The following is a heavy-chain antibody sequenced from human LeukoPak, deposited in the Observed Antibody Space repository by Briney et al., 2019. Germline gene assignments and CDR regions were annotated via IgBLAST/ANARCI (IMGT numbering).Heavy chain of an antibody. V-gene: IGHV3-11*06. Sequence: GGSLRLSCAASGLTFSDYYMSWIRQAPGKGLEWVSYISSSSSYTNYADSVKGRFTISRDNAKNSLYLQMNSLRAEDTAVCYCATGYSSGGDYWGQGTLVTVSS. CDR2: ISSSSSYT. J-gene: IGHJ4*02. CDR3: ATGYSSGGDY. D-gene: IGHD6-19*01. CDR1: GLTFSDYY.